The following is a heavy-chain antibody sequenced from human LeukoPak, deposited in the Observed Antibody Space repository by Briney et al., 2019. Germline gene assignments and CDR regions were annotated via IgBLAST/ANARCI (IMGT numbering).Heavy chain of an antibody. V-gene: IGHV4-61*02. D-gene: IGHD1-26*01. CDR3: ARARVVGATTPFDY. Sequence: SETLSLTCTVSGGSISSGSYYWSWIRQPAGKGLEWIGRIYTSGGTNYNPSLKSRVTISVDPSKNQFSLNLSSVTAADTAVYYCARARVVGATTPFDYWGQGTLVTVSS. CDR2: IYTSGGT. CDR1: GGSISSGSYY. J-gene: IGHJ4*02.